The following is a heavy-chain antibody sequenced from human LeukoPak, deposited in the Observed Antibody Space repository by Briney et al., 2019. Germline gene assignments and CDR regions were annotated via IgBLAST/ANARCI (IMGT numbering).Heavy chain of an antibody. CDR2: IYYSGNT. CDR3: ARGLNNRKSGRRFDVFEI. D-gene: IGHD3-3*01. CDR1: GVSISSSNSY. Sequence: SETLSLTCTVSGVSISSSNSYWGWIRQPPGKGLEWIGSIYYSGNTYYNASLKSRVTISADTSKNQFSLRLSSVTAADTAVYYCARGLNNRKSGRRFDVFEIWGQGTMVTVSS. V-gene: IGHV4-39*07. J-gene: IGHJ3*02.